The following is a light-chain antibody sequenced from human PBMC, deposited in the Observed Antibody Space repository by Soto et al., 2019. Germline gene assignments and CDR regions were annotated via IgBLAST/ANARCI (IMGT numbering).Light chain of an antibody. V-gene: IGKV1-33*01. CDR2: DAS. Sequence: DIPMTQSPSSLSASVGDTVTITCQASQDITKHLNWYQHKPGKAPNLLIYDASHLETGVPSRFTGSGSGTYFTLTISSLQSEDIATYYCQKYDGVPQFGPGTRVDF. CDR1: QDITKH. CDR3: QKYDGVPQ. J-gene: IGKJ3*01.